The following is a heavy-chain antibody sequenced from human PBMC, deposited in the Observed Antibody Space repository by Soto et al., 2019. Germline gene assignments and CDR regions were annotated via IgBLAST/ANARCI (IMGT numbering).Heavy chain of an antibody. V-gene: IGHV4-30-2*01. J-gene: IGHJ3*02. CDR1: GGSISSGGYS. CDR2: IYHSGST. Sequence: TSETLSLTCTVSGGSISSGGYSWSWIRQPPGKGLEWIGYIYHSGSTYYNPSLKSRVTISVDRSKNQFSLKLSSVTAADTAVYYCAREGTTVTTDDAFDIWGQGTMVTVSS. D-gene: IGHD4-17*01. CDR3: AREGTTVTTDDAFDI.